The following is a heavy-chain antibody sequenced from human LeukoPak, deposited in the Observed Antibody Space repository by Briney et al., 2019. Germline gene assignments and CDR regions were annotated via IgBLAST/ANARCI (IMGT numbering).Heavy chain of an antibody. D-gene: IGHD3-22*01. CDR2: INPNSGGT. Sequence: ASVKVSCKASGYTFTDYYMHWVRQAPGQGLEWMGWINPNSGGTNYAQKFQGRVTMTRDTSISTAYMELSRLRFDDTAVYYCARRTYYYDRSGYWPDYWGQGTLVTVSS. CDR1: GYTFTDYY. CDR3: ARRTYYYDRSGYWPDY. J-gene: IGHJ4*02. V-gene: IGHV1-2*02.